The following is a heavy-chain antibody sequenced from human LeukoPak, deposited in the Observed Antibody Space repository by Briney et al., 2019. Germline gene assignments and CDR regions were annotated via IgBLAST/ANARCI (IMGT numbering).Heavy chain of an antibody. CDR2: IKQVGSDK. CDR1: GFTFSSYA. D-gene: IGHD3-10*01. J-gene: IGHJ4*02. Sequence: GGSLRLSCAASGFTFSSYAMIWVRQAPGKGLEWVANIKQVGSDKFYVDSVKGRFTISRDNAKNSLYLQMNSLRAEDTAVYYCATGPQWFGELFCDYWGQGTLVSVSS. CDR3: ATGPQWFGELFCDY. V-gene: IGHV3-7*01.